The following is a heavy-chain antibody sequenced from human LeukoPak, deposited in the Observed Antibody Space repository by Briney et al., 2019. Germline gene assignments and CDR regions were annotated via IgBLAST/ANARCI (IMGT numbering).Heavy chain of an antibody. CDR3: AREVRGVYYFDY. CDR1: GFTFSSYA. CDR2: ISYDGSNK. J-gene: IGHJ4*02. Sequence: GGSLRLSCAASGFTFSSYAMHWVRQAPGKGLEWVAVISYDGSNKYYADSVKGRFTISRDNSKNTLYLQMNSLRAEDTAVYYCAREVRGVYYFDYWGQGTLVTVSS. D-gene: IGHD3-10*01. V-gene: IGHV3-30*04.